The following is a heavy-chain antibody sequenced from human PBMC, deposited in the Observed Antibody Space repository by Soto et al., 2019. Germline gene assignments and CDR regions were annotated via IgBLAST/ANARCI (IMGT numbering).Heavy chain of an antibody. CDR1: GFSLSTSGAG. Sequence: QITLKESGPTLVKPTQTLTVTCTFSGFSLSTSGAGVGWIRQSPGKAPEWLALISWKDEKRYNPGLKSRLTITKAITKAQVVLTMTDVDPMDTASYLCAHRYGESYYRCYFDSWGQGTLVTVSS. J-gene: IGHJ4*02. V-gene: IGHV2-5*01. CDR2: ISWKDEK. D-gene: IGHD1-26*01. CDR3: AHRYGESYYRCYFDS.